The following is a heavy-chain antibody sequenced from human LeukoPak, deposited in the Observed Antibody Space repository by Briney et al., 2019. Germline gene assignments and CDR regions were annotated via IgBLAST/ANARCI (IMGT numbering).Heavy chain of an antibody. CDR3: ARDPGDGYNEYYFDY. J-gene: IGHJ4*02. CDR2: IYYSGST. D-gene: IGHD5-24*01. Sequence: SETLSLTCTVSGGSISSYYWSWIRQPPGKGLEWIGYIYYSGSTNYNPSLKSRVTISVDTSKNQFSLKLSSVTPADTAVYYCARDPGDGYNEYYFDYWGQGTLVTVSS. V-gene: IGHV4-59*01. CDR1: GGSISSYY.